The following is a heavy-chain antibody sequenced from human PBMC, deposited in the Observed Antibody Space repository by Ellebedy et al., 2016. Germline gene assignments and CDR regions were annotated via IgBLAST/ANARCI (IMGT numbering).Heavy chain of an antibody. CDR1: GGSFSGYY. D-gene: IGHD3-10*01. Sequence: SETLSLTCAVYGGSFSGYYWSWIRQPPGKGLEWIGEINHSGSTNYNPSLKSRVTISVDTSKNQFSLKLSSVTAADTAVYYCATTLELLWFGSPPSPDYGMDVWGQGTTVTVSS. CDR2: INHSGST. J-gene: IGHJ6*02. CDR3: ATTLELLWFGSPPSPDYGMDV. V-gene: IGHV4-34*01.